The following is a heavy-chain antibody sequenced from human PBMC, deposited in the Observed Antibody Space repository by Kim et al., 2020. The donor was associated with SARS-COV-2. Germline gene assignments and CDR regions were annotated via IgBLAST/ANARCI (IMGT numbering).Heavy chain of an antibody. V-gene: IGHV4-31*02. Sequence: SRVTISVDTSKNQFSLKLSSVTAADTAVYYCARDQGGRYCSSTSCSGFDYWGQGTLVTVSS. D-gene: IGHD2-2*01. J-gene: IGHJ4*02. CDR3: ARDQGGRYCSSTSCSGFDY.